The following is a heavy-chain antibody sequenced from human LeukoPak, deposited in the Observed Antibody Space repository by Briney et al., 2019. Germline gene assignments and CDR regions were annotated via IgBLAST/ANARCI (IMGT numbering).Heavy chain of an antibody. J-gene: IGHJ3*02. V-gene: IGHV3-23*01. CDR2: ISGSSDRT. CDR3: AKKNYGDYVSAFDI. D-gene: IGHD4-17*01. Sequence: GGSLRLSCAASGFTLSDYWMTWVRQAPGKGLEWVSSISGSSDRTFYADSVKGRFTISRDNSKNTLFLQMNTLRAEDTAVYYCAKKNYGDYVSAFDIWGQGTMVTVSS. CDR1: GFTLSDYW.